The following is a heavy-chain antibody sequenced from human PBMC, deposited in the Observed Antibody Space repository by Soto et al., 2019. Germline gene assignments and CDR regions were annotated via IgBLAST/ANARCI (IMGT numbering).Heavy chain of an antibody. CDR2: ISYDGSNK. Sequence: GGSLRLSCAASGFTFSNYAMHWVRQAPGKGLEWVAIISYDGSNKYYADSVQGRFTISRDNSKNTLYLQVNSLRAEDTAVYYCARDRIAVTGTPGYWGQGTLVTVSS. CDR1: GFTFSNYA. CDR3: ARDRIAVTGTPGY. J-gene: IGHJ4*02. D-gene: IGHD6-19*01. V-gene: IGHV3-30-3*01.